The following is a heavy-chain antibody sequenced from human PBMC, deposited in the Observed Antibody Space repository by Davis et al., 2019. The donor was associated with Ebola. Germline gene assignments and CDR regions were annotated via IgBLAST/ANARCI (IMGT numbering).Heavy chain of an antibody. J-gene: IGHJ4*02. CDR1: GGLSSGYY. CDR2: INHSGST. V-gene: IGHV4-34*01. Sequence: SETLSLTCTVYGGLSSGYYWSWIRQPPGKGLEWIGEINHSGSTNYNPSLRSRVTISGDTSKNQFSLKLTSVTAADTAMYYCARTPQYSNYGAYFDYWGQGTLVTVSS. D-gene: IGHD4-11*01. CDR3: ARTPQYSNYGAYFDY.